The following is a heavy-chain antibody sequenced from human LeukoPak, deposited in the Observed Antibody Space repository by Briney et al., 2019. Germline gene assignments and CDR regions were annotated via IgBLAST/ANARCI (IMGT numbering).Heavy chain of an antibody. D-gene: IGHD3-10*01. CDR1: GYTFSSYN. J-gene: IGHJ4*02. Sequence: ASVKVSCKASGYTFSSYNITWVRQAPGQGLEWMGWISVHNDNTNYAQKFQGRVTMTRDTSISTAYMELSRLRSDDTAVYYCARDPHYTLWFGIDYWGQGTLVTVSS. CDR2: ISVHNDNT. V-gene: IGHV1-18*01. CDR3: ARDPHYTLWFGIDY.